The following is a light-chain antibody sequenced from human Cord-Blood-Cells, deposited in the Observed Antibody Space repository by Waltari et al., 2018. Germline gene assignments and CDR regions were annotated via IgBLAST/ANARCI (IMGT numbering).Light chain of an antibody. Sequence: QTVVTQEPSLTVSTGGTVTPTCASSTGVVTSGYYPNWFQQKPGQAPRALSYSTSNKHSWTPARFSGSLLGGKAALTLSGVQPEDEAEYYCLLYYGGAYVFGTGTKVTVL. CDR1: TGVVTSGYY. J-gene: IGLJ1*01. CDR3: LLYYGGAYV. CDR2: STS. V-gene: IGLV7-43*01.